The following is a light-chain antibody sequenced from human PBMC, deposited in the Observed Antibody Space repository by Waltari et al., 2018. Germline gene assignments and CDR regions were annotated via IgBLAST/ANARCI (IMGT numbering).Light chain of an antibody. CDR1: NHDVGGLNF. J-gene: IGLJ1*01. Sequence: QSALTQPASVSGSPGQSITIPCTGTNHDVGGLNFVSWYQQYAGKAPKLMIYEVSNRPSGVSNRFSGSKSGNTASLTISGLQAEDEADYYCTSKTGTITYVFGTGTKVTVL. CDR3: TSKTGTITYV. CDR2: EVS. V-gene: IGLV2-14*01.